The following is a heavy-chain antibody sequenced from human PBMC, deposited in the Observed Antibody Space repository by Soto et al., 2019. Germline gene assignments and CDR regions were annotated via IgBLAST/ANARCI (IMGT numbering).Heavy chain of an antibody. CDR1: GYTLTELS. D-gene: IGHD3-22*01. Sequence: GASVKVSCKVSGYTLTELSMHWVRQAPGKGLEWMGGFDPGDGETIYAQKFQGRVTMTEDTSTDTAYMELSSLRSEDTAVYYCATPLYYDSSGYYLDPWGQGTLVTVSS. CDR3: ATPLYYDSSGYYLDP. J-gene: IGHJ5*02. V-gene: IGHV1-24*01. CDR2: FDPGDGET.